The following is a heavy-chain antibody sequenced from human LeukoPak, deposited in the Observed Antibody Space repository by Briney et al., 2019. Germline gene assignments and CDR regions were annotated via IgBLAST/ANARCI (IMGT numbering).Heavy chain of an antibody. V-gene: IGHV3-15*01. CDR3: TTEVGATAKG. CDR2: IKTKSEGGTT. CDR1: GFSFSSYG. D-gene: IGHD1-26*01. Sequence: GGSLRLSCAASGFSFSSYGMHWVRQAPGKGLEWVGRIKTKSEGGTTDCAAPVKGRFTISRDDSKNTLYLQMNSLKSEDTGVYYCTTEVGATAKGWGQGTLVTVSS. J-gene: IGHJ4*02.